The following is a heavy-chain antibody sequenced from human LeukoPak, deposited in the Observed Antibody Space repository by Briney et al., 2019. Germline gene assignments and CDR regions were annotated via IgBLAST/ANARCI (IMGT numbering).Heavy chain of an antibody. CDR2: IYYSGST. V-gene: IGHV4-39*01. J-gene: IGHJ6*03. CDR3: ASQPRIAAAVGSAYMDV. Sequence: SETLSLTCTVSGGSISSSSYYWGWIRQPPGKGLEWIGSIYYSGSTYYNPSLKSRDTISVDTSKNQFSLKLSSVTAADTAVYYCASQPRIAAAVGSAYMDVWGKGTTVTISS. D-gene: IGHD6-13*01. CDR1: GGSISSSSYY.